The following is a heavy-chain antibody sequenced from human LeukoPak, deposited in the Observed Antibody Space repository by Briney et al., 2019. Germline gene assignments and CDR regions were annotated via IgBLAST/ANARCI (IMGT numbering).Heavy chain of an antibody. V-gene: IGHV1-3*01. CDR1: GYTFTSYA. Sequence: ASVKVSCKASGYTFTSYAMHWVRQAPGQRLEWMGWINAGNGNTKYLQKFQGRVTITRDTSASTAYMELSSLRSEDTAVYYCARDLPPLILGFDYWGQGTLVTASS. CDR2: INAGNGNT. J-gene: IGHJ4*02. CDR3: ARDLPPLILGFDY.